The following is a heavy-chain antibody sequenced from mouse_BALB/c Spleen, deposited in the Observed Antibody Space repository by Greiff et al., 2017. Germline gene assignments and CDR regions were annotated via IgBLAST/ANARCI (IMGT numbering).Heavy chain of an antibody. CDR2: INSNGGST. V-gene: IGHV5-6-3*01. CDR1: GFTFSSYG. Sequence: DVHLVESGGGLVQPGGSLKLSCAASGFTFSSYGMSWVRQTPDKRLELVATINSNGGSTYYPDSVKGRFTISRDNAKNTLYLQMSSLKSEDTAMYYCARASHYYGSSYWFAYWGQGTLVTVSA. D-gene: IGHD1-1*01. J-gene: IGHJ3*01. CDR3: ARASHYYGSSYWFAY.